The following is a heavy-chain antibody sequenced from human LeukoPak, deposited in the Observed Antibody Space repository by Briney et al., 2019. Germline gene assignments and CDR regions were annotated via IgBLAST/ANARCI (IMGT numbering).Heavy chain of an antibody. Sequence: GASVKVPCKASEFSFTDYYIHWVRQAPGQRLEWMGWINPNSGGTKYAQQFQGRVTMTRDTSIRTFYTELSRLTSDDTAVYYCARGPRTGDFDYWGQGTLVTVSS. J-gene: IGHJ4*02. CDR1: EFSFTDYY. CDR2: INPNSGGT. CDR3: ARGPRTGDFDY. V-gene: IGHV1-2*02. D-gene: IGHD7-27*01.